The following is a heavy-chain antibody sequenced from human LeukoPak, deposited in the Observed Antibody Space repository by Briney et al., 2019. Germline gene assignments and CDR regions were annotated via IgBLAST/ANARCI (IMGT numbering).Heavy chain of an antibody. CDR3: ANTVTTDPWGMDV. J-gene: IGHJ6*02. CDR2: IWYDGSNK. Sequence: GGSLRLSCAASGFTFSSYGMHWVRQAPGKGLEWVAVIWYDGSNKYYADSVKGRFTISRDNSKNTLYLQMNSLRAEDTAVYYCANTVTTDPWGMDVWGQGTTVTVSS. D-gene: IGHD4-17*01. V-gene: IGHV3-33*06. CDR1: GFTFSSYG.